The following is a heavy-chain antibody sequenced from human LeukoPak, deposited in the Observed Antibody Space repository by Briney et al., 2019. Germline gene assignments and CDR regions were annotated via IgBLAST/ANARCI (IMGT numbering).Heavy chain of an antibody. D-gene: IGHD3-3*01. V-gene: IGHV4-31*03. CDR1: GGSISSGGYY. CDR2: IYYSGST. J-gene: IGHJ6*03. CDR3: ARAHSVFGVVIQGYYYMDV. Sequence: PSETLSLTCTVSGGSISSGGYYWSWIRQHPGKGLEWIGYIYYSGSTYYNPSLKSRVTMSADTSKNQFSLKLSSVNAADTAVYYCARAHSVFGVVIQGYYYMDVWGKGTTVTVSS.